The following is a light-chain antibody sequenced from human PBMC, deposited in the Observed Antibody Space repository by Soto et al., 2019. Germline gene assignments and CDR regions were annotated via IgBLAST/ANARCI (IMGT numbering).Light chain of an antibody. Sequence: QSVLTQPPSASGTPGQRVTISCSGSSSNIGSNTVNWYQQLPGTAPKLLIYSNNQRPSGVPDRFSGSKSGTSASLAISGLQSEDEADNYCAAWDDSLNGVVFSGGTKLTVL. CDR3: AAWDDSLNGVV. J-gene: IGLJ2*01. CDR2: SNN. V-gene: IGLV1-44*01. CDR1: SSNIGSNT.